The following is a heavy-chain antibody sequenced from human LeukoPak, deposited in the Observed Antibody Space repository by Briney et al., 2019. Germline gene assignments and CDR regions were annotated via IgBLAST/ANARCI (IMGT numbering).Heavy chain of an antibody. CDR1: GGSISSSSYY. J-gene: IGHJ6*03. CDR3: ARNENDHGDYYYMDV. D-gene: IGHD1-1*01. V-gene: IGHV4-39*07. Sequence: SETLSLTCTVSGGSISSSSYYWGWIRQPPGKGLEWIGSIYYSGSTYYNPSLKSRVTISVDTSKNQFSLKLSSVTAADTAVYYCARNENDHGDYYYMDVWGKGTTVTVSS. CDR2: IYYSGST.